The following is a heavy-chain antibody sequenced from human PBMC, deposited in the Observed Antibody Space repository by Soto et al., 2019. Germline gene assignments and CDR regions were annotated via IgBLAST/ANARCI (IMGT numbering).Heavy chain of an antibody. CDR1: GGSISSYY. Sequence: SETLSLTCTVSGGSISSYYWSWIRQPPGKGLERIGYIYYSGSTNYNPSLKSRVTISVDTSKNQFSLKLSSVTAADTAVYYCAREDDILTGYYISAAFDIWGQGTMVTVSS. D-gene: IGHD3-9*01. V-gene: IGHV4-59*01. CDR3: AREDDILTGYYISAAFDI. J-gene: IGHJ3*02. CDR2: IYYSGST.